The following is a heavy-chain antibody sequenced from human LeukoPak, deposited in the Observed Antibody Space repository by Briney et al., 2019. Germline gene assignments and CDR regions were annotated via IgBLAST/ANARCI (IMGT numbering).Heavy chain of an antibody. CDR1: GFTFSSYW. Sequence: GGSLRLSCAASGFTFSSYWMHWVRQAPGKGLVWVSRINSDGSSTSYADSVKGRFTISRDNAKNTLYLQMNSLRAEDTAVYYCARAAQYDILTGYYSGEDAFDIWGQGTMVTVSS. CDR3: ARAAQYDILTGYYSGEDAFDI. V-gene: IGHV3-74*01. CDR2: INSDGSST. J-gene: IGHJ3*02. D-gene: IGHD3-9*01.